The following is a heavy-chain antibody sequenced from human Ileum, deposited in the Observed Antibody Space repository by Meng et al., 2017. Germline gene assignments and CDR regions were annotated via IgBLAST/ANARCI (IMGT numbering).Heavy chain of an antibody. Sequence: SETLSLTCTVSGGSISSYYWSWIRQPPGKGLEWIGYIYYSGSTNYNPSLKSRVTISVDTSKNQFSLKLSSVTAADTAVYYCARDTATNYRFDYWGQGTPVTGSS. J-gene: IGHJ4*02. CDR3: ARDTATNYRFDY. V-gene: IGHV4-59*01. D-gene: IGHD4-11*01. CDR2: IYYSGST. CDR1: GGSISSYY.